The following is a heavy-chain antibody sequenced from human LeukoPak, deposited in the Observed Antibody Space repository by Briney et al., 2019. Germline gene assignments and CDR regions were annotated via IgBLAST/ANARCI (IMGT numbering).Heavy chain of an antibody. D-gene: IGHD3-22*01. CDR2: FFYSGST. J-gene: IGHJ6*03. CDR3: TRGSIAYYYMDV. CDR1: GGSISSRPYC. V-gene: IGHV4-39*07. Sequence: SETLSLTCTVSGGSISSRPYCWGWIRQPPGKGLEWLGSFFYSGSTNYKPSLKSRVTISVDTSKNQFSLKLSSVTAADTAMYYCTRGSIAYYYMDVWGKGTTVTISS.